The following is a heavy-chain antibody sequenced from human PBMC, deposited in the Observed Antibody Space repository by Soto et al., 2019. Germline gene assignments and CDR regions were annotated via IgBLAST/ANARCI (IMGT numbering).Heavy chain of an antibody. CDR2: ISGSGGST. CDR1: GFTFSSYA. CDR3: ARDTPELVSYGLIDYYYYGMDV. Sequence: GGSLRLSCAASGFTFSSYAMSWVRQAPGKGLEWVSAISGSGGSTYYADSVKGRFTISRDNSKNTLYLQMNSLRAEDTAVYYSARDTPELVSYGLIDYYYYGMDVWGQGTTVTVSS. J-gene: IGHJ6*02. D-gene: IGHD1-26*01. V-gene: IGHV3-23*01.